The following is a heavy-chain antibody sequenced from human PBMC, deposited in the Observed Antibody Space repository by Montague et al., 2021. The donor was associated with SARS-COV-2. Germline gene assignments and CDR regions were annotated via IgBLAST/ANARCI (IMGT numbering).Heavy chain of an antibody. CDR3: ARVRYYGSGTSLGMDV. J-gene: IGHJ6*02. CDR1: GGSFSGYC. CDR2: INHSGST. D-gene: IGHD3-10*01. V-gene: IGHV4-34*01. Sequence: SETLSLTCAVYGGSFSGYCRSWIRQPPGKGLEWIGEINHSGSTNYNPSLKSRVTISVDTSKNQFSLKLSSVTAADTAMYYCARVRYYGSGTSLGMDVWGQGTTVTVSS.